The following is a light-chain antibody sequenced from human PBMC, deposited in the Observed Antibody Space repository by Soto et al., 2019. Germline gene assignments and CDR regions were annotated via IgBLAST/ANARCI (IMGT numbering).Light chain of an antibody. CDR2: DVS. J-gene: IGLJ1*01. CDR1: SSDVGGYNY. CDR3: SSYTSSITFGG. V-gene: IGLV2-11*01. Sequence: QSVLTQPRSVSGSPGQSVTISCTGTSSDVGGYNYVSWYQQHPGKAPKLMIFDVSKRPSGVPDRFAGSKSGNTASLTISGLQAEDEAEYYCSSYTSSITFGGFGNGTKLTVL.